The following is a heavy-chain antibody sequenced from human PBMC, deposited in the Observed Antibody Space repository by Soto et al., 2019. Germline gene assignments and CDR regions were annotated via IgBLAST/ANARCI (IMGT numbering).Heavy chain of an antibody. CDR1: GGTFSSYT. CDR2: IIPILGIA. V-gene: IGHV1-69*08. J-gene: IGHJ6*03. Sequence: VQLVQSGAEVKKPGSSVKVSCKASGGTFSSYTISWVRQAPGQGLEWMGRIIPILGIANYAQKFQGRVTITADKSTSTAYMELSSLRSEDTAVYYCARDNSDIVVVPAATHYYYYYMDVWGKGTTVTVSS. D-gene: IGHD2-2*01. CDR3: ARDNSDIVVVPAATHYYYYYMDV.